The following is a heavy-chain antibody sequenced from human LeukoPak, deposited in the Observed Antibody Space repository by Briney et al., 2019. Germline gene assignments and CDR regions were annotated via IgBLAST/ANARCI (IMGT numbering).Heavy chain of an antibody. Sequence: PSQTLSLTCTVSGGSISSGDYYWSWIRQPPGKGLEWIGYIYYSGSTYYNPSLKSRVTISVDTSKNQFSLKLSSVTAADTAVYYCGRSAADYYYYMDVWGKGTTVTVSS. J-gene: IGHJ6*03. V-gene: IGHV4-30-4*01. CDR1: GGSISSGDYY. D-gene: IGHD2-2*01. CDR3: GRSAADYYYYMDV. CDR2: IYYSGST.